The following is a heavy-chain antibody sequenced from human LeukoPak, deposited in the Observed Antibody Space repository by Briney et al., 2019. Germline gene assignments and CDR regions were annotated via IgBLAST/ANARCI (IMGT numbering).Heavy chain of an antibody. CDR2: INHSGST. Sequence: SETLSLTCAVYGGSFSGYYWSWIRQPPGKGLEWIGEINHSGSTNYNPSLKSRVTISADTSKNQFSLKLSSVTAADTAVYYCARAPIYYGSGSYKKGVAFDIWGQGTMVTVSS. V-gene: IGHV4-34*01. CDR3: ARAPIYYGSGSYKKGVAFDI. J-gene: IGHJ3*02. D-gene: IGHD3-10*01. CDR1: GGSFSGYY.